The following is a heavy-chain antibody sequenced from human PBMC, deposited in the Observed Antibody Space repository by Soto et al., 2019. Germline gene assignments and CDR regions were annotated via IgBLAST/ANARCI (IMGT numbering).Heavy chain of an antibody. D-gene: IGHD3-22*01. V-gene: IGHV4-34*01. CDR1: GGSFSGYY. CDR2: INHSGST. CDR3: ARGRGSSGYWF. Sequence: SETLSLTCAVYGGSFSGYYWSWIRQPPGKGLEWIGEINHSGSTNYNPSLKSRVTISVDTSKNQFSLKLSSVTAADTAVYYCARGRGSSGYWFWGRGTMVTV. J-gene: IGHJ3*01.